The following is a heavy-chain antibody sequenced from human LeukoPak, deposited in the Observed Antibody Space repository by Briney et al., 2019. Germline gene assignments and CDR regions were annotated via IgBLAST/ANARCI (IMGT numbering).Heavy chain of an antibody. CDR3: ARADYYDSSGYLDAFDI. V-gene: IGHV4-59*01. Sequence: PSETLSLTCTVSGGSISSYYWSWIRQPPGKGLEWIGYIYYSGSTNYNPSPKSRVTISVDTSKNQFSLKLSSVTAADTAAYYCARADYYDSSGYLDAFDIWGQGTMVTVSS. CDR2: IYYSGST. CDR1: GGSISSYY. D-gene: IGHD3-22*01. J-gene: IGHJ3*02.